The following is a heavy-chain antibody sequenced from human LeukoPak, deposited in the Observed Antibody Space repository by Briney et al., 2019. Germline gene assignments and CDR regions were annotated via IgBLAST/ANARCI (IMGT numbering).Heavy chain of an antibody. CDR2: INSDGSST. CDR1: GFTFSNYW. CDR3: ARDREIAAGNFFDP. D-gene: IGHD6-13*01. J-gene: IGHJ5*02. V-gene: IGHV3-74*01. Sequence: PGRSLRLSCAASGFTFSNYWMHWVRQAPGKGLVWVSRINSDGSSTTYADSVKGRFTISRDNAKNTLYLQMNNLRAEDTAVYSCARDREIAAGNFFDPWGQGTLVTVSS.